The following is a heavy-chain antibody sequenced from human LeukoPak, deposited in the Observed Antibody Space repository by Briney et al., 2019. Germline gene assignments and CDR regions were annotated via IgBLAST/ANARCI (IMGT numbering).Heavy chain of an antibody. CDR1: GGSISSSNW. Sequence: SGTLSLTCAVSGGSISSSNWWSWVRQPPGKGLEWIGEIYHSGSTNYNPSLKSRVTISVDKSKNQFSLKLSSVTAADTAVYYCARGPNDYGGNSGFHYWGQGTLVTVSS. D-gene: IGHD4-23*01. CDR3: ARGPNDYGGNSGFHY. CDR2: IYHSGST. J-gene: IGHJ4*02. V-gene: IGHV4-4*02.